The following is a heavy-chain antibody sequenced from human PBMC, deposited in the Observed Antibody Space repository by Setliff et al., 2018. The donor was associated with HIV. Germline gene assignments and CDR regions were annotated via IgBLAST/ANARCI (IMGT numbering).Heavy chain of an antibody. CDR1: GGSSSDYF. CDR2: IRPSGGT. J-gene: IGHJ3*02. Sequence: SETLSLTCAVYGGSSSDYFWTWIRQPPGKGLGWIGKIRPSGGTNYNPSLKSRVTISVDSSKNQFSLKLSSVTAADTAVYFCARTLWFEESASYDAFDIWGQGTMVT. D-gene: IGHD3-10*01. V-gene: IGHV4-34*01. CDR3: ARTLWFEESASYDAFDI.